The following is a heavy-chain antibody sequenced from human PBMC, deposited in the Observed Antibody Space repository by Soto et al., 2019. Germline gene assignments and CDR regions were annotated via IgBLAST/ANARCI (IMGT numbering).Heavy chain of an antibody. CDR2: ISGSGGST. Sequence: EVQLLESGGGLVQPGGSLRLSCAASGFTFSSYAMRWVRQAPVKGLEWVSAISGSGGSTYYADSVKGRFTISRDNSKNTLYLQMNSLRAEDTAVYYCAIRGSGSYYDYWGPGTLVTVSS. CDR3: AIRGSGSYYDY. J-gene: IGHJ4*02. CDR1: GFTFSSYA. D-gene: IGHD1-26*01. V-gene: IGHV3-23*01.